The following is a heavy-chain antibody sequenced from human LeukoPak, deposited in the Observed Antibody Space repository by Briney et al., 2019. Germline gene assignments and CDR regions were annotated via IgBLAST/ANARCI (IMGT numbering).Heavy chain of an antibody. V-gene: IGHV1-18*01. D-gene: IGHD5-12*01. CDR1: GYTFTSYG. CDR2: ISAYNGST. CDR3: ARDYVDIVATSLPDY. Sequence: ASVKVSCKASGYTFTSYGISWLRQAPGQGLEWMGWISAYNGSTNYAQKLQGRVTMTTDTSTSTAYMELRSLRSDDTAVYYCARDYVDIVATSLPDYWGQGTLVTVSS. J-gene: IGHJ4*02.